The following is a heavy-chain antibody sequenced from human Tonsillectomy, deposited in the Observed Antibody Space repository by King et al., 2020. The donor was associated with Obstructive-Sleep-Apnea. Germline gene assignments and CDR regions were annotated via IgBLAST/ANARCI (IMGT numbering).Heavy chain of an antibody. V-gene: IGHV3-49*03. J-gene: IGHJ4*02. Sequence: QLVQSGGGLGQPGRSLRLSCRASGFTFGDYAMSWFRQAPGRGLEWVGFIRSKGYGGTTEYAASVKGRFTISRDDSRSIAYLQMNSLKTEDTAMYYCTREKDPYAFRSGPSDNWGQGTLVTVSS. D-gene: IGHD3/OR15-3a*01. CDR1: GFTFGDYA. CDR3: TREKDPYAFRSGPSDN. CDR2: IRSKGYGGTT.